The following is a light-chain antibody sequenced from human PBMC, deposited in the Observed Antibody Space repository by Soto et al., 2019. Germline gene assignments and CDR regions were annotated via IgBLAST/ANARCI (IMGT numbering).Light chain of an antibody. CDR3: SSFTNSTTLYV. V-gene: IGLV1-40*01. Sequence: QSVLTQPPSVSGAPGQRVTISCTGNTSNIGAGYDVHWYQQLPGAAPKLLIYGNTNRPSGVPDRFSGSKSGTSASLAINGLQAEDEADYYCSSFTNSTTLYVFGTGTKVTVL. CDR2: GNT. J-gene: IGLJ1*01. CDR1: TSNIGAGYD.